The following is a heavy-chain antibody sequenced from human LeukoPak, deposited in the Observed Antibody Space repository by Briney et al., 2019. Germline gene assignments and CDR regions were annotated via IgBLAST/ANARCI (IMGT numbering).Heavy chain of an antibody. Sequence: GSSVKVSCKASGYTFTSYGISWVRQAPGQGLEWMGWISAYNGNTNYAQKLQGRVTMTTDTSTSTAYMELRSLRSDDTAVYYCAREGRMVVAATPDYWGQGTLVTVSS. V-gene: IGHV1-18*01. CDR3: AREGRMVVAATPDY. CDR1: GYTFTSYG. D-gene: IGHD2-15*01. CDR2: ISAYNGNT. J-gene: IGHJ4*02.